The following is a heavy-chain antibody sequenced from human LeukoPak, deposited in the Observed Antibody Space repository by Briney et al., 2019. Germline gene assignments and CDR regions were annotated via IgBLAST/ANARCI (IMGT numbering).Heavy chain of an antibody. CDR1: GYSFTTYW. CDR2: IYPGDSDT. J-gene: IGHJ3*02. D-gene: IGHD5-18*01. CDR3: ARPREEGTAMGLRAFDI. Sequence: GESLKISCKGSGYSFTTYWIGWVRQMPGKGLEWMGIIYPGDSDTRYSPSFQGQFTISADKSISTAYLQWSSLEASDTAMYYCARPREEGTAMGLRAFDIWGQGTMVTVSS. V-gene: IGHV5-51*01.